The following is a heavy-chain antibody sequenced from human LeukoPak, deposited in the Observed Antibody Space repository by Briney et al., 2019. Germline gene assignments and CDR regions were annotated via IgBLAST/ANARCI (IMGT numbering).Heavy chain of an antibody. J-gene: IGHJ4*02. CDR1: GYSISSGYY. Sequence: SETLSLTCAVSGYSISSGYYWGWIRQPPGKGLEWIGSIYHSGSTFYNPSVKSRVTISLDASKNQFSLKLSSVTAADRAVYYCARRMGHYGNYYFDYWGQGTLVTVSS. D-gene: IGHD3-10*01. CDR3: ARRMGHYGNYYFDY. CDR2: IYHSGST. V-gene: IGHV4-38-2*01.